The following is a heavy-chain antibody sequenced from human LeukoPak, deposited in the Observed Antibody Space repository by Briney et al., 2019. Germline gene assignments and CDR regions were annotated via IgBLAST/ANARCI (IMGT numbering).Heavy chain of an antibody. CDR3: ATYSDSGVHAFHI. CDR1: GYTFTGSY. D-gene: IGHD3-22*01. V-gene: IGHV1-2*02. CDR2: INPNSGGT. Sequence: GASVKVSCKASGYTFTGSYIHWVRQAPGQGLEWMGYINPNSGGTYYAQKFQGRVTVTRDTSISTAYMDLHRLTSDDTAVYYCATYSDSGVHAFHIWGQGTMVTVSS. J-gene: IGHJ3*02.